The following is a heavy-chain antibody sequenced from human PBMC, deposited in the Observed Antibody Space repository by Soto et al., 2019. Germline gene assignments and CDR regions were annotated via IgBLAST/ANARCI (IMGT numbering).Heavy chain of an antibody. CDR2: ISSTSSFT. CDR3: ARRDGYNYFDF. D-gene: IGHD5-12*01. Sequence: QVQLVESGGGLVKPGGSLRLSCVASGFTFSDSYMSWVRQAPGKGLEWVSYISSTSSFTDYAESVKGRFTISRDNAKTSLFLKMNCLRAEDTVLYYWARRDGYNYFDFWGQGPLVSVSS. CDR1: GFTFSDSY. V-gene: IGHV3-11*06. J-gene: IGHJ4*02.